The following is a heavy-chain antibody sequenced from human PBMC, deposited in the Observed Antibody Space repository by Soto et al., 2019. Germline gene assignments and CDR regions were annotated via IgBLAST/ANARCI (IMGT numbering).Heavy chain of an antibody. D-gene: IGHD2-2*01. CDR3: ARGDIVVVPAADRNWYFDL. CDR2: MNPNSGNT. CDR1: GYTFTSYD. Sequence: QVQLVQSGAEVKKPGASVKVSCKASGYTFTSYDINWVRQATGQGLEWMGWMNPNSGNTGYAQKFQGRVTMTRTTSISTAYMELSSLRSEDTAVYYCARGDIVVVPAADRNWYFDLWGRGTLVTVSS. V-gene: IGHV1-8*01. J-gene: IGHJ2*01.